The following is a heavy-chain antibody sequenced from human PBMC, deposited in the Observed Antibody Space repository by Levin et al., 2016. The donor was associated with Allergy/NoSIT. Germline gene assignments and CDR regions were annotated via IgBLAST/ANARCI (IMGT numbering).Heavy chain of an antibody. D-gene: IGHD2-15*01. V-gene: IGHV3-7*01. CDR1: GFTFSSYW. CDR3: ARDRGYCRGGACYGLSDY. Sequence: GGSLRLSCAASGFTFSSYWMSWVRQAPGKGLEWVANIKQDGSEKYYVDSVKGRFTISRDNAKNSLYLQMNSLRAEDTAVYFCARDRGYCRGGACYGLSDYWGQGALVTVSS. CDR2: IKQDGSEK. J-gene: IGHJ4*02.